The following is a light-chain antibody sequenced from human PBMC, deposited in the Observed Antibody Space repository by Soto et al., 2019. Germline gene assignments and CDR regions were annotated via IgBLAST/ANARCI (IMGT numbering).Light chain of an antibody. J-gene: IGLJ2*01. CDR2: DNN. CDR1: SSNIVNNF. CDR3: ATSHSSLIAGV. Sequence: QSVLTQPPSVSAAPGQEVTISCSGSSSNIVNNFVSWYQHLPGTAPKLLIYDNNKRPSGIPDRFSGTKSGTSATLGITGLQTGDEAHYYCATSHSSLIAGVFGGGTKLTVL. V-gene: IGLV1-51*01.